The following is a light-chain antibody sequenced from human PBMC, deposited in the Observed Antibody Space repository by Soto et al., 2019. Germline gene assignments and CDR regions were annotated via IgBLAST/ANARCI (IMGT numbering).Light chain of an antibody. J-gene: IGKJ2*01. CDR3: QQLNSYPRT. Sequence: DIQLTQSPSFLSASVGDRVTITCRASQGISSYLAWYQQKPGKDPKLLIYAASTLQSGVPSRFSGSGSGTEFTLTISSLQPEDFATYYYQQLNSYPRTFGQGTKLEIK. CDR2: AAS. CDR1: QGISSY. V-gene: IGKV1-9*01.